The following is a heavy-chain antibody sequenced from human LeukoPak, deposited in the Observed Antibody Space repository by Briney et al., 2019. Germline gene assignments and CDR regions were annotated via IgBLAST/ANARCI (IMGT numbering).Heavy chain of an antibody. CDR3: VKSLTTSGWDFEY. CDR2: ITGSGGST. CDR1: GFSFNSYT. D-gene: IGHD6-19*01. V-gene: IGHV3-23*01. Sequence: PGGSLRLSCAASGFSFNSYTMHWVRQAPGQGLEWISSITGSGGSTYYAHSVKGRFTISRDNSKNILYLQMNDLRDEDTAVYHCVKSLTTSGWDFEYWGQGTLVTVSS. J-gene: IGHJ4*02.